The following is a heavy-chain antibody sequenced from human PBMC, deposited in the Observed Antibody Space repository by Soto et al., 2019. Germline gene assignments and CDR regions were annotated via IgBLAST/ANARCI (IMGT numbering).Heavy chain of an antibody. CDR1: GYTFTGYY. CDR3: AREGGPAAGDSEFDY. CDR2: INPNSGGT. V-gene: IGHV1-2*04. D-gene: IGHD6-13*01. J-gene: IGHJ4*02. Sequence: QVQLVQSGAEVKKPGASVKVSCKASGYTFTGYYMHWVRQAPGQGLEWMGWINPNSGGTNYAQKFQGWVTMTRDTSISTAYMELSRLRSDDTAVYYCAREGGPAAGDSEFDYWGQGTLVTVSS.